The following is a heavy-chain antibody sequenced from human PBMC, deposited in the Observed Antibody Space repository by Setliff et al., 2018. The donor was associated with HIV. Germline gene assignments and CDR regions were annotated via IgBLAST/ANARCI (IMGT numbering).Heavy chain of an antibody. D-gene: IGHD3-3*01. CDR1: GGSISGGGYY. CDR2: IYYIGNT. J-gene: IGHJ3*02. Sequence: PSETLSLTCTVSGGSISGGGYYWSWIRQHPGKGLDWIGSIYYIGNTDYNPSLKSRVTISIDTSKNQFSLKLSSVTAADTAIYYCARVPRITTLRNAFDIWGQGTMVTVSS. V-gene: IGHV4-31*03. CDR3: ARVPRITTLRNAFDI.